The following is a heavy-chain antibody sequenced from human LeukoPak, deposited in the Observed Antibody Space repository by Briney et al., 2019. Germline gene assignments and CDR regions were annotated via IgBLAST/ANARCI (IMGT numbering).Heavy chain of an antibody. CDR3: ARERIGYSSSWPQSKGFDP. Sequence: SETLSLTCSVSGGSISSYYWSWIRQPPGKGLEWIGYIYYSGSTNYNPSLKSRVTISVDTSKNQFSLKLSSVTAADTAVYYCARERIGYSSSWPQSKGFDPWGQGTLVTVSS. V-gene: IGHV4-59*01. CDR1: GGSISSYY. CDR2: IYYSGST. J-gene: IGHJ5*02. D-gene: IGHD6-13*01.